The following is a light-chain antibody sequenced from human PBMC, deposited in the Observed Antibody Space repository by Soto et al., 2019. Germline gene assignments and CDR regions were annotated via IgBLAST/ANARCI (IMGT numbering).Light chain of an antibody. CDR1: QGINKF. CDR3: QKYNSDPPWT. CDR2: AAT. J-gene: IGKJ1*01. Sequence: DIPMTQSPSSLSASVGDRVTITCRAGQGINKFLAWYQQKPGEVPKLLIHAATTLQSGVPSRFSGSGSGTDFTLTTSGLQPEDVATYYCQKYNSDPPWTFGQGTRVEIK. V-gene: IGKV1-27*01.